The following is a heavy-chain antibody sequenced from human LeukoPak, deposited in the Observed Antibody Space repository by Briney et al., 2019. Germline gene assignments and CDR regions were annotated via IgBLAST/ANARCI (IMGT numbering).Heavy chain of an antibody. D-gene: IGHD6-13*01. J-gene: IGHJ6*03. CDR1: GDSVSSNSAV. CDR2: TYYRSKWYN. V-gene: IGHV6-1*01. CDR3: ARGRSPQQLVRYYYYYMDV. Sequence: SQTLSLTCAISGDSVSSNSAVWNWIRQSPSRGLEWLGRTYYRSKWYNDYAVSVKSRITINPDTSKNQFSLQLNSVTPEDTAVYYCARGRSPQQLVRYYYYYMDVWGKGTTVTISS.